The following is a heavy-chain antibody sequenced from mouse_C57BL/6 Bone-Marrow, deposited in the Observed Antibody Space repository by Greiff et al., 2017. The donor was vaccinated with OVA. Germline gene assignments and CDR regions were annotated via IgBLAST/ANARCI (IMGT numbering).Heavy chain of an antibody. J-gene: IGHJ2*01. D-gene: IGHD1-1*01. CDR1: GYTFTDYY. CDR3: ARGVYYYGSSYPFDY. CDR2: IFPGSGST. Sequence: VQRVESGPELVKPGASVKISCKASGYTFTDYYINWVKQRPGQGLEWIGWIFPGSGSTYYNEKFKGQATLTVDKSSSTAYMLRSSLTSENSAVYFCARGVYYYGSSYPFDYWGQGTPLTVSS. V-gene: IGHV1-75*01.